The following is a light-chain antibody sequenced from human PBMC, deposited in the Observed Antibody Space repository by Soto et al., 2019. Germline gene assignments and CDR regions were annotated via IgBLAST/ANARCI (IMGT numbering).Light chain of an antibody. J-gene: IGKJ1*01. CDR3: QQSYSTPQT. Sequence: DIQMTQSPSSLSASVGDRVTITCRASQSISYYLNWYQQKPGKAPKVLIYAASSLQSGVPSRFSGSGSGTDFTLTISSLQPEDFATYYCQQSYSTPQTFGQGTKVDIK. CDR1: QSISYY. V-gene: IGKV1-39*01. CDR2: AAS.